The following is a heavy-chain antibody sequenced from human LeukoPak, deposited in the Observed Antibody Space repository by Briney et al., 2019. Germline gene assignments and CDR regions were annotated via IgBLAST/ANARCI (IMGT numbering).Heavy chain of an antibody. V-gene: IGHV3-23*01. CDR2: LSGSGITT. J-gene: IGHJ4*01. CDR3: AKGIYSSGWSYFDY. CDR1: GFTFSNSA. D-gene: IGHD6-19*01. Sequence: GSLRLPFAASGFTFSNSAMSWVRQAPGKGLEWVSTLSGSGITTYYADSVKGRFTISRDNSKNTLYLQMNSLRAEDTAVYYCAKGIYSSGWSYFDYWGHGTLVTVSS.